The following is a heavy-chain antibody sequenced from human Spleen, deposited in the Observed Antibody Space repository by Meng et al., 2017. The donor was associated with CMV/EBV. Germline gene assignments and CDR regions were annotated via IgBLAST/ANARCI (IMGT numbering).Heavy chain of an antibody. Sequence: SVKVSCKASGGTFSSYAISWVRQAPGQGLEWMGGIIPILGIANYAQKFQGRVTMTRDTSTTTVSMELSSLRSEDTAVYYCARSREGSNRFETDYWGQGTLVTVSS. CDR3: ARSREGSNRFETDY. CDR1: GGTFSSYA. J-gene: IGHJ4*02. V-gene: IGHV1-69*10. D-gene: IGHD3-10*01. CDR2: IIPILGIA.